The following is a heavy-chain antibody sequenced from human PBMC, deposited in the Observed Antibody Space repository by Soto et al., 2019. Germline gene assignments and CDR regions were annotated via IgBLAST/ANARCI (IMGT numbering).Heavy chain of an antibody. CDR3: ARDFDY. CDR2: ISAYNGNT. CDR1: GYTLTSYA. J-gene: IGHJ4*02. V-gene: IGHV1-18*01. Sequence: VASVKVSSKASGYTLTSYAISSLRQAPGPRLEWMGWISAYNGNTNYAQKLQGRVTMTTDTSTSTAYMELRSLRSDDTAVYYCARDFDYWGEGTLVTLSS.